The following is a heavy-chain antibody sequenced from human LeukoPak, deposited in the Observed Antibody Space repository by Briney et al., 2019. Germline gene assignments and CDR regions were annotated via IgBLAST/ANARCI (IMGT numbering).Heavy chain of an antibody. CDR2: IYGGDSDS. D-gene: IGHD2-15*01. J-gene: IGHJ4*02. CDR1: GYTFTSYW. Sequence: GESLKISRKGSGYTFTSYWIGWVRQMPGKGLEWMGIIYGGDSDSRYSPSFQGQVTISADKSINTAYLQWSSLKVSDTAMYYCTRGSGEIHYWGQGTLVTVSS. V-gene: IGHV5-51*01. CDR3: TRGSGEIHY.